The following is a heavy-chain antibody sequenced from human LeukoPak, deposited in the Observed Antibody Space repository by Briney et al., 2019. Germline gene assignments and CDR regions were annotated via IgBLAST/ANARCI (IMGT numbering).Heavy chain of an antibody. J-gene: IGHJ4*02. D-gene: IGHD6-19*01. V-gene: IGHV3-23*01. CDR2: ISGTGGTT. Sequence: GGSLRLSCAASGFTFSSYAMTWVRQAPGKGLEWVSAISGTGGTTYYADSVRGRFTISRDNSKNTLYLQMNSLRAEDTAVYYCAKGDSSAWYALGSRYFDYWGQGTLVTVSS. CDR1: GFTFSSYA. CDR3: AKGDSSAWYALGSRYFDY.